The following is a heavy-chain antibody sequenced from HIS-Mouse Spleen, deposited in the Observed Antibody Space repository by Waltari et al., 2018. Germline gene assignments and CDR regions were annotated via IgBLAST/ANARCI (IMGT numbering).Heavy chain of an antibody. V-gene: IGHV4-34*01. Sequence: QVQLQQWGAGLLKPSETLSLTCAVYGGSFSGSYLRWIRQPPGKGLEWIGEINHSGSTNYNPSLKSRVTISVDTSKNQFSLKLSSVTAADTAVYYCARGRNWGWYFDLWGRGTLVTVSS. CDR2: INHSGST. J-gene: IGHJ2*01. CDR1: GGSFSGSY. CDR3: ARGRNWGWYFDL. D-gene: IGHD7-27*01.